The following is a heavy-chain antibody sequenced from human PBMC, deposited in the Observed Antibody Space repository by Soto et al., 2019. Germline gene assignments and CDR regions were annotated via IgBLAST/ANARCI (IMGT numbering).Heavy chain of an antibody. CDR3: ARARRLENWFDP. V-gene: IGHV4-4*07. J-gene: IGHJ5*02. CDR2: INSDGNT. Sequence: XTLSLPCTVSGGSVFGDYCTWIRQPAGGGLELIGRINSDGNTNYSPSLKSRVTMSVDPSRKHFSLSLTSLTAADTASYFCARARRLENWFDPWGPGIQGTVSS. CDR1: GGSVFGDY. D-gene: IGHD5-12*01.